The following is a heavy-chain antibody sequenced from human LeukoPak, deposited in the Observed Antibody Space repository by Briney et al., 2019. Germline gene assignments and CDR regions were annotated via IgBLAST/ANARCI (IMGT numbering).Heavy chain of an antibody. J-gene: IGHJ6*02. V-gene: IGHV5-51*01. D-gene: IGHD3-16*02. CDR3: ARGYYDYVWGSYQDYYGMDV. CDR2: NYPGDSDT. CDR1: GYSFTTYW. Sequence: GESLKISCKVSGYSFTTYWIGWVRQMPGKGLEWMGINYPGDSDTRYSPSFRGQVTISADKSINTAYLHWSSLQASDTAMYYCARGYYDYVWGSYQDYYGMDVWGQGTTVTVSS.